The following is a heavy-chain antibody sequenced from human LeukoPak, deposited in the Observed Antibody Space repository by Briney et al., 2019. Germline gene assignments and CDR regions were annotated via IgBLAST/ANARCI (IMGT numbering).Heavy chain of an antibody. V-gene: IGHV4-39*01. CDR1: GGSITSSPYY. D-gene: IGHD2-15*01. J-gene: IGHJ4*02. Sequence: SETLSLTCTVSGGSITSSPYYWGWIRQAPGKPLERIANIYYSGTTAYNPSLKSRVSSSVDTPKNQFSLELSSVTAADTAVYYCARLSSVTYCSGGSCSRGGYDYWGQGTLVTVSS. CDR2: IYYSGTT. CDR3: ARLSSVTYCSGGSCSRGGYDY.